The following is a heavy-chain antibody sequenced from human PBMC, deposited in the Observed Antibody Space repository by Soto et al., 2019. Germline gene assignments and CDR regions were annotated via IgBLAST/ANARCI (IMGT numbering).Heavy chain of an antibody. J-gene: IGHJ4*02. V-gene: IGHV3-23*01. CDR3: ALDSSRTPFEY. CDR1: GFTFSSYA. D-gene: IGHD6-6*01. Sequence: PGVSLRLSCAASGFTFSSYAMSCVRQAPGKGLEWVSAISGSGGSTYYADSVKGRFTISRDNSKNTLYLQMNSLRAEDTAVYYCALDSSRTPFEYWGEGTLVTVS. CDR2: ISGSGGST.